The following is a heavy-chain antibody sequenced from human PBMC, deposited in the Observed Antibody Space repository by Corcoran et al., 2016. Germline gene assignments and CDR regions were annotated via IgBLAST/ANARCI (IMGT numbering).Heavy chain of an antibody. CDR2: TYYRSSWYN. Sequence: QQSGPGLVKPSQTLSLTCAISGDNVSSNSAAWNWIRQSPSRGLEWLGRTYYRSSWYNEYALSVKSRITIHPDTSKNQISLQLNSVTPEDTAVYYCANDQSASLDQWGQGTLVTVSS. J-gene: IGHJ4*02. CDR1: GDNVSSNSAA. D-gene: IGHD3-3*01. CDR3: ANDQSASLDQ. V-gene: IGHV6-1*01.